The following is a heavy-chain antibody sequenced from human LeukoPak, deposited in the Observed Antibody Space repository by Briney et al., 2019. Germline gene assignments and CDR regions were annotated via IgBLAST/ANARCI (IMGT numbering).Heavy chain of an antibody. Sequence: PSQTLSLTCTVSGGSISSGDYYWSWIRQPPRKGLEWIGYIYYSGSTYYNPSLKSRVTISVDTSKNQFSLKLSSVTAADTAVYYCAREMRPLGARYYFDYWGQRNLVTVSS. CDR1: GGSISSGDYY. V-gene: IGHV4-30-4*08. CDR3: AREMRPLGARYYFDY. D-gene: IGHD3-10*01. CDR2: IYYSGST. J-gene: IGHJ4*02.